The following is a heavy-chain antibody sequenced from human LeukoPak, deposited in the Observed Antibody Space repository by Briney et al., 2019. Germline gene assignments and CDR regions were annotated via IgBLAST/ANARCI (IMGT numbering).Heavy chain of an antibody. V-gene: IGHV4-39*01. CDR3: ARSSGSYWVDY. Sequence: SETLSLTCTVSGGSISSSSYYWGWIRQPPGKGLEWIGSIYYSGSTYYNPSLKSRVTISVDTSKNQFPLKLSSVTAADTAVYYCARSSGSYWVDYWGQGTLVTVSS. CDR1: GGSISSSSYY. CDR2: IYYSGST. D-gene: IGHD1-26*01. J-gene: IGHJ4*02.